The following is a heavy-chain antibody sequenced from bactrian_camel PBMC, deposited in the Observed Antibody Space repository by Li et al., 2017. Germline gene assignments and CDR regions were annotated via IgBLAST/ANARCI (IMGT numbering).Heavy chain of an antibody. CDR1: GYTYSSYC. Sequence: HVQLVESGGGSVQAGGSLRLSCAASGYTYSSYCMGWFRQAPGKERERVASIDSGGDGGTKYADSVKCRFTISRDNTKNMLYLQMNRLKSEETDLYYGARELVPFDSYNYWGQGTQVTVS. CDR3: ARELVPFDSYNY. J-gene: IGHJ4*01. CDR2: IDSGGDGGT. V-gene: IGHV3S1*01. D-gene: IGHD6*01.